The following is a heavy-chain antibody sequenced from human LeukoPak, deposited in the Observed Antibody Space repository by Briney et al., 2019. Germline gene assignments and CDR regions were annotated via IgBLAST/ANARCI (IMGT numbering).Heavy chain of an antibody. CDR1: GFTFSSYA. V-gene: IGHV3-23*01. J-gene: IGHJ3*02. D-gene: IGHD2-15*01. CDR2: ISGGGGST. CDR3: AKGMIYCSGGSCYLGTFDI. Sequence: PGGSLRLSCAASGFTFSSYAMSWVRQGPVKGLEWVSGISGGGGSTYYADSVKGRFTISRDNSKNTMYLQMSSLRAEDTAEYFCAKGMIYCSGGSCYLGTFDIWGQGTMVTVSS.